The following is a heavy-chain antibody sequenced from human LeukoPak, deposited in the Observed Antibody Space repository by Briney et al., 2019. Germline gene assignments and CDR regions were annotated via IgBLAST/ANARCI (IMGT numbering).Heavy chain of an antibody. D-gene: IGHD1-26*01. CDR3: ARVCLSESLVGATLSGGDY. V-gene: IGHV3-21*01. J-gene: IGHJ4*02. Sequence: GGSLRLSCAASGFTFSSYSMHWVRQAPGKGLEWVSSISSSSGYIYYADSVKGRFTISRDNAKNSLYLQMISLRAEDTAVYYCARVCLSESLVGATLSGGDYWGQGTLVTVSS. CDR2: ISSSSGYI. CDR1: GFTFSSYS.